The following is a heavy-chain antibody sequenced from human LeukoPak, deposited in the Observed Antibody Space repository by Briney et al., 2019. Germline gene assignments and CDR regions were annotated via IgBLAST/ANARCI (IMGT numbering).Heavy chain of an antibody. CDR2: LYYNGSA. J-gene: IGHJ4*02. D-gene: IGHD3-3*01. CDR3: ARDGEFWRAEDY. Sequence: SETLSLTCTVSGGSISDYSWSWIRQPPGKGLEWIGNLYYNGSANHNPSLKSRVTISSDTSKNQFSLKLTSVTAADTAVYYCARDGEFWRAEDYWGQGTLVTVSS. V-gene: IGHV4-59*01. CDR1: GGSISDYS.